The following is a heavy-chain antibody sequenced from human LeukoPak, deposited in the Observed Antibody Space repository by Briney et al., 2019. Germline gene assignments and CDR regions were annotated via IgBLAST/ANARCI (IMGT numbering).Heavy chain of an antibody. CDR3: AREYSGYDWGQFDY. J-gene: IGHJ4*02. CDR1: GYTFTSYG. V-gene: IGHV1-18*01. D-gene: IGHD5-12*01. Sequence: ASVKVSCKTSGYTFTSYGISWVRHAPGQGLGWMGSISAYNGNTKYAQKIQGRVTMTTDTSTSTAYMELRSLRSDDTDVYYCAREYSGYDWGQFDYWGQGTLVTVSS. CDR2: ISAYNGNT.